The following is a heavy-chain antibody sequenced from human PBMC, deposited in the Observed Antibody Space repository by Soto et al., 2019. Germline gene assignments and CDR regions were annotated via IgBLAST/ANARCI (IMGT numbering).Heavy chain of an antibody. J-gene: IGHJ4*02. Sequence: GGSLRLSCSASGFTFSSYAMHWVRQAPGKGLEYVSAISSNGGSTYYADSVKGRFTISRDNSKNTLYLQMSSLRAEDTAVYYCVKVQRLNEPQFLYYFDYWGQGTLVTVSS. CDR2: ISSNGGST. CDR3: VKVQRLNEPQFLYYFDY. D-gene: IGHD1-1*01. CDR1: GFTFSSYA. V-gene: IGHV3-64D*08.